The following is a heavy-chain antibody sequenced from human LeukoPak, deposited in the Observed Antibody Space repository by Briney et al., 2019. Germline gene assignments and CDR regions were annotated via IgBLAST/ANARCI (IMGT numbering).Heavy chain of an antibody. CDR3: ARPVGSGWTFDP. J-gene: IGHJ5*02. Sequence: ASVKVSCKVSGSTLTELSMHWVRQAPGKGLEWMGGFDPEDGETFYAQDFQGRVIMTEDTSTDTAYMELSSLRSEDTAMYYCARPVGSGWTFDPWGQGTLVTVSS. V-gene: IGHV1-24*01. D-gene: IGHD6-19*01. CDR1: GSTLTELS. CDR2: FDPEDGET.